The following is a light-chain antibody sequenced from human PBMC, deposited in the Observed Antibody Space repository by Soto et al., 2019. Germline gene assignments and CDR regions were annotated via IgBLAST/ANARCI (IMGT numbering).Light chain of an antibody. CDR3: SSYTSSSTLEV. V-gene: IGLV2-14*03. CDR1: SSDVGDYNY. J-gene: IGLJ2*01. Sequence: QSALTQPASVSGSPGQSITISCTGTSSDVGDYNYVSWYQQHPGKAPKLMIYDVSNRLSGVSNRFSGSKSGNTASLTISGLQAEDEADYYCSSYTSSSTLEVFGGGTKLTVL. CDR2: DVS.